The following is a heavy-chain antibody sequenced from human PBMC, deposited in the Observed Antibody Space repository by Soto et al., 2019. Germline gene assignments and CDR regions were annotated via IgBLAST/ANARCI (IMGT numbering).Heavy chain of an antibody. V-gene: IGHV4-30-4*01. J-gene: IGHJ6*02. CDR2: IYYSGST. D-gene: IGHD4-17*01. Sequence: TLSLTCTVSGGSISSGDYYWGWIRQAPGKGLEWIGYIYYSGSTYYNPSLKSRVAISVDTSKNQFSLKLSSVTAADTAVYYCARVGRDYGDSIYYYGMDVWGQGTTVTVS. CDR3: ARVGRDYGDSIYYYGMDV. CDR1: GGSISSGDYY.